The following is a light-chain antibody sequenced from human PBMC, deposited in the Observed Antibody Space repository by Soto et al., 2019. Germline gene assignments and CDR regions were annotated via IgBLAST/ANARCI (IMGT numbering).Light chain of an antibody. Sequence: DFQRPQSPSSLPASVEERVTIIGRPSKSITYGLAWYQQKPGRAPKLLIYDVFNLQSGVPSRFSGSGSGTEFTLTISSLQPDDSATYYCQQYHSFSFTFGQGTKLEIK. J-gene: IGKJ2*01. CDR2: DVF. V-gene: IGKV1-5*02. CDR3: QQYHSFSFT. CDR1: KSITYG.